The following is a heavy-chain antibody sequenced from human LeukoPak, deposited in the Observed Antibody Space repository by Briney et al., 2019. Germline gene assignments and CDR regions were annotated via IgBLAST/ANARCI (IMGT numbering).Heavy chain of an antibody. V-gene: IGHV4-34*01. D-gene: IGHD1-1*01. J-gene: IGHJ6*02. CDR1: GGSFSGYY. Sequence: SETLSLTCAVYGGSFSGYYWSWIRQPPGKGLEWIGEINHSGSTNYNPSLKSRVTISVDTSKNQFSLKLSSVTAADTAVYYCARGHHGRLEGYGMDAWGQGTTVTVSS. CDR2: INHSGST. CDR3: ARGHHGRLEGYGMDA.